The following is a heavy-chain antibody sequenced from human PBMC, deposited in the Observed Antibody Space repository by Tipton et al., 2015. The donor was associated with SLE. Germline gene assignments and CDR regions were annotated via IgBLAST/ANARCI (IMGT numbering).Heavy chain of an antibody. CDR3: ARDSFASSWSFDS. CDR1: GFTFSTSS. CDR2: ISSTSSYI. J-gene: IGHJ4*02. D-gene: IGHD6-13*01. Sequence: QLVQSGGGLVKPGESLRLSCAASGFTFSTSSMNWVRQAPGKGLEWVSSISSTSSYIYYADSVKGRFTISRDNAKKSLYLQMNSLSSDDTAVYYCARDSFASSWSFDSWGQGTLVAVSS. V-gene: IGHV3-21*03.